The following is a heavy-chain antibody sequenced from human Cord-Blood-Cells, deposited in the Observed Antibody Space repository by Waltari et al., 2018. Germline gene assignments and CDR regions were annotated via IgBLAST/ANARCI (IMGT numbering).Heavy chain of an antibody. CDR1: GFTLSCYG. J-gene: IGHJ3*02. V-gene: IGHV3-33*01. D-gene: IGHD6-6*01. CDR2: IWYDGSNK. CDR3: ARAGSSGAFDI. Sequence: QVQLVGSGGGLVQPGRSLRLSCAASGFTLSCYGMHWVRQAPGKGLEWVAVIWYDGSNKYYADSVKGRFTISRDNSKNTLYLQMNSLRAEDTAVYYCARAGSSGAFDIWGQGTMVTVSS.